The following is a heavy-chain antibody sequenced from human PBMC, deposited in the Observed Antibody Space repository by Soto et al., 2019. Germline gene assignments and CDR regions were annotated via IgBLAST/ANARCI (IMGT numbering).Heavy chain of an antibody. Sequence: EVQLLESGGGLVQPGGSLRLSCTASGFTFSTYAMTWVRQAPGKGLEWVSDISGGGGPTYYADSVKGRFTISRDNSKNTLYLQMNSLRADVTAVYYCAKVSRFLGSGLIWGQWTRVTVSS. D-gene: IGHD3-10*02. J-gene: IGHJ3*02. CDR2: ISGGGGPT. CDR1: GFTFSTYA. V-gene: IGHV3-23*01. CDR3: AKVSRFLGSGLI.